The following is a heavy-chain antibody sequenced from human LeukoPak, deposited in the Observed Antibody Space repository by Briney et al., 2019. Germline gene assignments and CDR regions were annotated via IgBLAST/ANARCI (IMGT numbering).Heavy chain of an antibody. D-gene: IGHD3-22*01. V-gene: IGHV3-23*01. J-gene: IGHJ4*02. CDR3: ANTPYYYDSSGYYY. CDR1: GFTFSSYN. Sequence: PGGSLRLSCAASGFTFSSYNMNWVRQAPGKGLEWVSAISGSGGSTYYADSVKGRFTISRDNSKNTLYLQMNSLRAEDTAVYYCANTPYYYDSSGYYYWGQGTLVTVSS. CDR2: ISGSGGST.